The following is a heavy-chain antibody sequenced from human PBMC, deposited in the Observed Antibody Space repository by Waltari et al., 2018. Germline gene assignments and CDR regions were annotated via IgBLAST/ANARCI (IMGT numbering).Heavy chain of an antibody. V-gene: IGHV4-39*02. Sequence: QLQLLESGPGLVKPSETLSLTCAVSGDSINSDIYYWAWIRQPPGKGLEWIGSVDYNGDTYYNPSLKSRVTISADASRNRFSLGLSSVTAADTGFYYCAKHGIITTNWSKTSHSWFGPWGQGILVTVSS. J-gene: IGHJ5*02. CDR2: VDYNGDT. CDR3: AKHGIITTNWSKTSHSWFGP. D-gene: IGHD1-1*01. CDR1: GDSINSDIYY.